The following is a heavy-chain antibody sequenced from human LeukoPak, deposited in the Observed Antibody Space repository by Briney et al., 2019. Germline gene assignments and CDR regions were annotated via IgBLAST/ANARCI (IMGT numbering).Heavy chain of an antibody. V-gene: IGHV3-23*01. CDR1: GFTFSSYG. D-gene: IGHD3-10*01. CDR3: ARGNTMLRGGSYYYYYMDV. CDR2: ISGSGGST. J-gene: IGHJ6*03. Sequence: PGGSLRLSCAASGFTFSSYGMSWVRQAPGKGLEWVSAISGSGGSTYYADSVKGRFTISRDNAKNSLYLQMNSLRAEDTAVYYCARGNTMLRGGSYYYYYMDVWGKGTTVTVSS.